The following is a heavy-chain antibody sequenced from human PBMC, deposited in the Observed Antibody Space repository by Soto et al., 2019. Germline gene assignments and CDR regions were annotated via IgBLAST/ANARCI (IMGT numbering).Heavy chain of an antibody. V-gene: IGHV3-53*01. D-gene: IGHD3-22*01. CDR1: GFPVSSNY. Sequence: GGSLRLSCAASGFPVSSNYMSWVRQAPGKGLEWVSVIYSGGSTYYADSVKGRFTISRDNAKNSLYLQMNSLRAEDTAVYYCARDQLYYNDISGRPLNAFDVWGQGTMVTVS. J-gene: IGHJ3*01. CDR3: ARDQLYYNDISGRPLNAFDV. CDR2: IYSGGST.